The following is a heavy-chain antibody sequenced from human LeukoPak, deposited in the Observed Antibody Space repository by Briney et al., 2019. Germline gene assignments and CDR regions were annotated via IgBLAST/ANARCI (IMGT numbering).Heavy chain of an antibody. Sequence: GGSLRLSCAASGFTFSSYAMSWVRQAPGKGLEWVAFIRYHGSDKYYADSVEGRFIISRDNSENTLYLQMNSLRAEDTAVYYCARVRTATNYYYYYGMDVWGQGTTVTVSS. CDR3: ARVRTATNYYYYYGMDV. D-gene: IGHD1-26*01. CDR1: GFTFSSYA. J-gene: IGHJ6*02. V-gene: IGHV3-30*02. CDR2: IRYHGSDK.